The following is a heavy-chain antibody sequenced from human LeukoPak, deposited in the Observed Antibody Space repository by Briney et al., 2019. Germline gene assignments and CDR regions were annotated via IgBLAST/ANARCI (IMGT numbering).Heavy chain of an antibody. CDR1: GFTFSSYG. CDR3: AKGAHYYDSSGEREFDY. J-gene: IGHJ4*02. V-gene: IGHV3-30*18. D-gene: IGHD3-22*01. CDR2: ISYDGSNK. Sequence: GGSLRLSSAASGFTFSSYGMHWVRQAPGKGLEWVAVISYDGSNKYYADSVKGRFTISRDNSKNTLYLQMNSLRAEDTAVYYCAKGAHYYDSSGEREFDYWGQGTLVTVSS.